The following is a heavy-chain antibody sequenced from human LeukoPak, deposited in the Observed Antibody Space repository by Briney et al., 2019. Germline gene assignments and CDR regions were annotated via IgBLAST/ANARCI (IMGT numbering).Heavy chain of an antibody. D-gene: IGHD2-15*01. V-gene: IGHV4-39*01. CDR3: AKLSSSYWYFDY. CDR2: VYYSGYT. J-gene: IGHJ4*02. CDR1: GDSIITISHY. Sequence: SETLSLTCTVSGDSIITISHYWAWIRQAPGKRLEWIGTVYYSGYTYYNPSLRTRLTMSIDTSQNQFSLRQSSVTAADTSIYYCAKLSSSYWYFDYWGQGALVAVSS.